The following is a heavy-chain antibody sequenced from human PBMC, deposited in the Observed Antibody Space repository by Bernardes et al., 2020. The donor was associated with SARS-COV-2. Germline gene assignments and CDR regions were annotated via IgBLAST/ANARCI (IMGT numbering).Heavy chain of an antibody. Sequence: GAYLKTSRKGAGYNFNPYWIGWVRPIPGKGLEWMGIIYPGDSDTRYSPSFQGQVTISVDKSISTAYLQWRSLTASDTAIYYCARSDYDWFLGRGGYYDYWGQGTMVSVSS. J-gene: IGHJ4*02. CDR3: ARSDYDWFLGRGGYYDY. D-gene: IGHD3-9*01. V-gene: IGHV5-51*01. CDR1: GYNFNPYW. CDR2: IYPGDSDT.